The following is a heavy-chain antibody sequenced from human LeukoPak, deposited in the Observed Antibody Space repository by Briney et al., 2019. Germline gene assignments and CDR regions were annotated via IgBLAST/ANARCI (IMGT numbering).Heavy chain of an antibody. D-gene: IGHD3-9*01. Sequence: PWETLSLTCTVSGGSISSYYWSWIRQPPGKGLEWIGYIYYSGSTNYNPSLKSRVTISVDTSKNQFSLKLSSVTAADTAVYYCARASGLPYFDSLLYWGQGTLVTVSS. CDR3: ARASGLPYFDSLLY. CDR2: IYYSGST. CDR1: GGSISSYY. J-gene: IGHJ4*02. V-gene: IGHV4-59*01.